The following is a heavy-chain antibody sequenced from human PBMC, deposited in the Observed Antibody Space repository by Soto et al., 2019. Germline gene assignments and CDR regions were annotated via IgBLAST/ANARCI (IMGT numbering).Heavy chain of an antibody. CDR3: ARGIPGHYAVDV. J-gene: IGHJ6*02. CDR1: GFTFNSYW. CDR2: VNGDGTTT. Sequence: EVQLVESGGGLVQPGGSLRLSCAASGFTFNSYWMHWVRQAPGKGLVWVSRVNGDGTTTNYADSVKGRFAIYRDNAKNTLYLPVESLRDDDTAVYFCARGIPGHYAVDVWGQGTRVTVSS. D-gene: IGHD5-18*01. V-gene: IGHV3-74*01.